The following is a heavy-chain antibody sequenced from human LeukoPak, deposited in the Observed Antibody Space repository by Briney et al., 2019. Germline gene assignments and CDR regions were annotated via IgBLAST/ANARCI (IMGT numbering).Heavy chain of an antibody. CDR3: ARADGYCTNGVCYDY. CDR2: INPNSGGT. Sequence: GASVKVSCKASGYTFTGYYMHWVRQAPGQGLEWMGWINPNSGGTNYAQKFQGRVTMTRDTSISTAYMELSRLRSDDTAVYYCARADGYCTNGVCYDYWGQGTLVTVSS. D-gene: IGHD2-8*01. CDR1: GYTFTGYY. J-gene: IGHJ4*02. V-gene: IGHV1-2*02.